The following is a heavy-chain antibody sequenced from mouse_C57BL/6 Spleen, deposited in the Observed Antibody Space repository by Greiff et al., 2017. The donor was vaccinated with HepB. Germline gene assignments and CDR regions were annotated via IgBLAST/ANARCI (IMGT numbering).Heavy chain of an antibody. V-gene: IGHV1-18*01. Sequence: EVQLQQSGPELVKPGASVKIPCKASGYTFTDYNMDWVKQSHGKSLEWIGDINPNNGGTIYNQKFKGKATLTVDKSSSTAYMELRSLTSEDTAVYYCARWLRYWYFDVWGTGTTVTVSS. D-gene: IGHD2-2*01. CDR3: ARWLRYWYFDV. CDR1: GYTFTDYN. CDR2: INPNNGGT. J-gene: IGHJ1*03.